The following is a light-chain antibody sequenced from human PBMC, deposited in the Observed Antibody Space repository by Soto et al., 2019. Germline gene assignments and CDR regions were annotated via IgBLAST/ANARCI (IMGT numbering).Light chain of an antibody. CDR2: AAS. CDR3: QQYNNWWT. Sequence: EIVMTQSPATLSVSPGERATLSCRASQSVNRNLAWYQQKPGQAPRLLISAASTRATGIPARFSGSGSETEFTLPFSSLQSEGFAVYYCQQYNNWWTFGQGTKVEMK. J-gene: IGKJ1*01. V-gene: IGKV3-15*01. CDR1: QSVNRN.